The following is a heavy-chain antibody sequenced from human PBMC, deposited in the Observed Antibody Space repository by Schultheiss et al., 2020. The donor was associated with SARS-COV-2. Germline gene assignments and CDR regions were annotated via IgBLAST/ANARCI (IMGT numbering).Heavy chain of an antibody. CDR2: IYYSGST. CDR1: GFTFSSYA. J-gene: IGHJ5*02. Sequence: LRLSCAASGFTFSSYAMHWVRQAPGKGLEWIGYIYYSGSTYYNPSLKSRLSISVDTSKNQFSLKLSSVTAADTAVYYCARLGDDFWSGPPGWFDPWGQGTLVTVSS. V-gene: IGHV4-31*02. D-gene: IGHD3-3*01. CDR3: ARLGDDFWSGPPGWFDP.